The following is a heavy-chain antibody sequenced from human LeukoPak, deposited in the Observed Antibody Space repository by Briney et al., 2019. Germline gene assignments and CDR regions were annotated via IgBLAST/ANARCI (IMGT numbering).Heavy chain of an antibody. Sequence: GGSLRLSCAASGFTFNSFSMNWVRQAPGKWLDWISYISGSSTTIYYADSVKGRFTISRDNAKNTLYLQMNSLRAEDTAVYYCARVWGIAAAGRRDAFDIWGQGTMVTVSS. CDR2: ISGSSTTI. V-gene: IGHV3-48*04. D-gene: IGHD6-13*01. CDR3: ARVWGIAAAGRRDAFDI. CDR1: GFTFNSFS. J-gene: IGHJ3*02.